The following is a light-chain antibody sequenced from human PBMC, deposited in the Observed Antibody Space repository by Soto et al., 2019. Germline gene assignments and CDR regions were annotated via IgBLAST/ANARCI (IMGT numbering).Light chain of an antibody. CDR3: QQYNDWPPIT. Sequence: EIMMTQSPATLSVSPGESATLSCRASQSVRNNLAWYQHKPGQAPRLLIYYASTRATGIPARFSGSGSGTEFTLTISSLQSEDFALYSCQQYNDWPPITCGQGTRLEIK. V-gene: IGKV3-15*01. CDR2: YAS. CDR1: QSVRNN. J-gene: IGKJ5*01.